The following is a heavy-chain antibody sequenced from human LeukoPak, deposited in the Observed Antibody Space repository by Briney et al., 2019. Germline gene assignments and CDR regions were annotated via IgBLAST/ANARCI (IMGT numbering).Heavy chain of an antibody. Sequence: GGSLRLSCAASGFTSSSYEIDWVRQAPGKGLEWISHISVSGPTTYYADSVKGRFTISRDNAKNSLSLQMNSLRAEDTAVYYCARSVVRSSYGGYCPDCWGRGTLVTVSS. CDR2: ISVSGPTT. CDR3: ARSVVRSSYGGYCPDC. CDR1: GFTSSSYE. D-gene: IGHD2-21*01. V-gene: IGHV3-48*03. J-gene: IGHJ4*02.